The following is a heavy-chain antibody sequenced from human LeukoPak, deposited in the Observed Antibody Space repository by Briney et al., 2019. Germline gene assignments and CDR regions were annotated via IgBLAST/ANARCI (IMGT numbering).Heavy chain of an antibody. J-gene: IGHJ4*02. D-gene: IGHD3-10*01. V-gene: IGHV5-51*01. CDR2: IYPGDSDT. Sequence: GESLKISCKGSGYSFSSYWIAWVRQLPGKGLEWMGIIYPGDSDTTYSPSFQGQVTISAEKSISTAYLQWSSLKASDTAMYFCARRRSSTLIDYWGQGTLVTVSS. CDR1: GYSFSSYW. CDR3: ARRRSSTLIDY.